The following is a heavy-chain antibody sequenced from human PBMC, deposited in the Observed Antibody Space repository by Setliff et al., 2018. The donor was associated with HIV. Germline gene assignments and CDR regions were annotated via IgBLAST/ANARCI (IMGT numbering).Heavy chain of an antibody. CDR3: AGGPGTTSIDY. CDR1: GGSFSGYY. Sequence: KTSETLSLTCAVYGGSFSGYYWSWIRQPPGKGLEWIGEINHSGSTNYNMSLWSRVTISLDASRNQFSLELISVTAADTAVYYCAGGPGTTSIDYWAQGTLVTV. CDR2: INHSGST. J-gene: IGHJ4*02. V-gene: IGHV4-34*01. D-gene: IGHD1-26*01.